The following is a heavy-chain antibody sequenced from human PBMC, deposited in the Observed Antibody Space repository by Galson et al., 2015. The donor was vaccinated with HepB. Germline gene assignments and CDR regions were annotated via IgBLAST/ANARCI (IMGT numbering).Heavy chain of an antibody. J-gene: IGHJ4*02. Sequence: SLRLSCAASGFTFSSYSMNWVRQAPGKGLEWVSYISSSSSTIYYADSVKGRFTISRDNAKNSLYLQMNSLRAEDTAVYYCARQDEDYLGPRGFDYWGQGTLSPSPQ. V-gene: IGHV3-48*04. D-gene: IGHD4-11*01. CDR2: ISSSSSTI. CDR1: GFTFSSYS. CDR3: ARQDEDYLGPRGFDY.